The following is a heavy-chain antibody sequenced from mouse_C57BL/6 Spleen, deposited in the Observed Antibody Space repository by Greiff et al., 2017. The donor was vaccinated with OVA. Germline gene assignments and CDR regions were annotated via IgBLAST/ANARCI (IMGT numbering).Heavy chain of an antibody. J-gene: IGHJ1*03. D-gene: IGHD1-1*01. CDR2: ISSGSSTI. Sequence: DVKLVEPGGGLVKPGGSLKLSCAASGFTFSDYGMHWVRQTPEKGLEWVAYISSGSSTIYYADTVKGRFTISRDNAKNTLFLQMTSLRSEDTAMYYCARDYYGSRGYFDVWGTGTTVTGSS. CDR1: GFTFSDYG. V-gene: IGHV5-17*01. CDR3: ARDYYGSRGYFDV.